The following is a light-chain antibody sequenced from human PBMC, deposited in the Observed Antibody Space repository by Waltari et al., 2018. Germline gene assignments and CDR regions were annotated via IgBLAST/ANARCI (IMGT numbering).Light chain of an antibody. CDR3: LQTYSTLMFS. J-gene: IGKJ3*01. CDR1: QSITNY. CDR2: DAS. V-gene: IGKV1-39*01. Sequence: DIQMTQSPSSLSASVGDRVTMPCRASQSITNYLSWYQHKLGEAPNLLVYDASTLGSGVPSRFNGSGSGTEFTLTISSLQPEDLATYYCLQTYSTLMFSFGPGTKVDL.